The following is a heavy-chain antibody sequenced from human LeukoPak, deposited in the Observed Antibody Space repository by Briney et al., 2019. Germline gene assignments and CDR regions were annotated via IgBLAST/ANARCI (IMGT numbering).Heavy chain of an antibody. CDR3: ATGWNDGYYYYGMDV. D-gene: IGHD1-1*01. J-gene: IGHJ6*04. CDR1: GYTLTELF. CDR2: FDPEDGET. Sequence: ASVKVSCKVSGYTLTELFMHWVRQAPGKGLEWMGGFDPEDGETIYAQKFQGRVTMTEDTSTDTAYMELSSLRSEDTAVYYCATGWNDGYYYYGMDVWGKGTTVTVSS. V-gene: IGHV1-24*01.